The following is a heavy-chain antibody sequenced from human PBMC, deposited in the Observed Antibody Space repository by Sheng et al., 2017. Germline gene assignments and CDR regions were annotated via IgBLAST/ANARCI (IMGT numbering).Heavy chain of an antibody. CDR1: GFTFSIYG. Sequence: EVQLVESGGGLVKPGGSLRLSCAASGFTFSIYGMNWVRQAPGKGLEWVSFIDSSTSYIYYADSVKGRFTISRDNAKNSLYLQMSSLRAEDTAVYFCAIMSGAFDIWGRGTMVTVSS. D-gene: IGHD2-8*01. CDR3: AIMSGAFDI. J-gene: IGHJ3*02. CDR2: IDSSTSYI. V-gene: IGHV3-21*01.